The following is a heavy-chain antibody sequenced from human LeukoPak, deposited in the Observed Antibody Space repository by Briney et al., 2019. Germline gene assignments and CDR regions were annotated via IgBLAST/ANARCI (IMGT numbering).Heavy chain of an antibody. D-gene: IGHD3-9*01. Sequence: GGSLRLSCAASGFTVRGSSLHWVRQASGKGLEWVGRVRSKADYYATAYSASVQGRFTVSRDDSTNTAYLQMNSLKPEDTAIYYWATSDWGSSPNWGQGSRVTVSS. CDR1: GFTVRGSS. J-gene: IGHJ4*02. CDR3: ATSDWGSSPN. CDR2: VRSKADYYAT. V-gene: IGHV3-73*01.